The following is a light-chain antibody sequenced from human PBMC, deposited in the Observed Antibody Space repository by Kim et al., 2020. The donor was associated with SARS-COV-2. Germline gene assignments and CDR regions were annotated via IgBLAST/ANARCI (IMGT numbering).Light chain of an antibody. CDR2: SDS. Sequence: SYELTQPPSVSVALGKTARITCGGNNIGSKSVHWYQQRPGQAPVLVIYSDSDRPSGTPERVSGSNSGNTATLTISRVEAGDEADYYCQVWDSSSDQWVFGGGTQLTVL. V-gene: IGLV3-21*04. J-gene: IGLJ3*02. CDR1: NIGSKS. CDR3: QVWDSSSDQWV.